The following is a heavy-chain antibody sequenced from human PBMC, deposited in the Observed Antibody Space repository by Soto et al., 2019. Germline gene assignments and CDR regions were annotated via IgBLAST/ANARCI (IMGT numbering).Heavy chain of an antibody. CDR3: ATVAYDFWSGYFIGFDY. V-gene: IGHV1-24*01. CDR2: FDPEDGET. CDR1: GYTLTGLS. D-gene: IGHD3-3*01. Sequence: KVSCKVSGYTLTGLSMHWVRQAPGKGLEWMGGFDPEDGETIYAQKFQGRVTMTEDTSTDTAYMELSSLRSEDTAVYYCATVAYDFWSGYFIGFDYWGQGTLVTVSS. J-gene: IGHJ4*02.